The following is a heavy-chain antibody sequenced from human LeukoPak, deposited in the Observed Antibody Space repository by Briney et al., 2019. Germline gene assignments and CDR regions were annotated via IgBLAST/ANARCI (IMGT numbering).Heavy chain of an antibody. CDR3: AKSLYCGDDCF. CDR2: LNDTGAT. Sequence: SETLSLTCAVSGGSFNYYWSWIRQTPGKGREWIGALNDTGATKYNPTLKSRGSISVDTSKNQSSLKLSYVTAADTAIYYCAKSLYCGDDCFWGPGTMVTVSS. D-gene: IGHD2-21*02. V-gene: IGHV4-34*01. J-gene: IGHJ3*01. CDR1: GGSFNYY.